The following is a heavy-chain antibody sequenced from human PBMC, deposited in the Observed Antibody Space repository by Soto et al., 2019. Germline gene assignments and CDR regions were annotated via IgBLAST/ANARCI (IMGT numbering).Heavy chain of an antibody. J-gene: IGHJ6*03. CDR3: ARRGQAHSYYYYYYYMDV. CDR2: IYPGDSDT. V-gene: IGHV5-51*01. CDR1: GYSFTSYW. D-gene: IGHD1-26*01. Sequence: GESLKISCKGPGYSFTSYWIGWVRQMPGKGLEWMGIIYPGDSDTRYSPSFQGQVTISTDKSISTAYLQWSSLKASDTAMYYCARRGQAHSYYYYYYYMDVWGKGTTVTVSS.